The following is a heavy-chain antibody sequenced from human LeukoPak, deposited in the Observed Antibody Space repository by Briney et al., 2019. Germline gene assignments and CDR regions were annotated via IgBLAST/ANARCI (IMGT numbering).Heavy chain of an antibody. CDR3: AREWGGGSYFRKQTNEIDY. J-gene: IGHJ4*02. CDR2: ISYDGSNK. V-gene: IGHV3-30*04. Sequence: GGSLRLSCAASGFTFSSYAMHWVRQAPGKGLEWVAVISYDGSNKYYADSVKGRFTISRDNSKNTLYLQMNSLRAEDTAVYYCAREWGGGSYFRKQTNEIDYWGQGTLVTVSS. D-gene: IGHD1-26*01. CDR1: GFTFSSYA.